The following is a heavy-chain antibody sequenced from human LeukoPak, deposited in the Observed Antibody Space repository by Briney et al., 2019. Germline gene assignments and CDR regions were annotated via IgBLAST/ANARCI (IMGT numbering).Heavy chain of an antibody. J-gene: IGHJ4*02. CDR3: ARGLRIAVAGNIDY. CDR1: GFTFSSYA. Sequence: GGSLRLSCAASGFTFSSYAMHWVRQAPGKGLEWVAVISYDGSSKYYADSVKGRFTISRDNSKNTLYLQMNSLRADNTAVYYCARGLRIAVAGNIDYWGQGTLVTVSS. V-gene: IGHV3-30*04. D-gene: IGHD6-19*01. CDR2: ISYDGSSK.